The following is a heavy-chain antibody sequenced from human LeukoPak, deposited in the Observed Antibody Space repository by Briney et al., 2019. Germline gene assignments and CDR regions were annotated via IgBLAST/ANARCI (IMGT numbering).Heavy chain of an antibody. CDR2: IYYSGST. Sequence: SETLSLTCTVSGGSISSYYWSWIRQPPGKGLEWIGYIYYSGSTNYNPSLKSRVTISVDTSKNQSSLKLSSVTAADTAVYYCAREPDSSGYLDYWGQGTLVTVSS. J-gene: IGHJ4*02. V-gene: IGHV4-59*01. D-gene: IGHD3-22*01. CDR1: GGSISSYY. CDR3: AREPDSSGYLDY.